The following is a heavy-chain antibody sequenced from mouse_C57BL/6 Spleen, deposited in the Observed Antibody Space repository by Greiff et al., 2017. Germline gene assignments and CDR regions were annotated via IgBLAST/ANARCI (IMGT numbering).Heavy chain of an antibody. D-gene: IGHD1-1*01. V-gene: IGHV1-72*01. Sequence: QVQLQQPGAELVKPGASVKLSCKASGYTFTSYWMHWVKQRPGRGLEWIGRLDPNSGGTKSKERSSSKATLTVDKPSSTAYMQLSSLTSEDSAVYYCARETFITTVVAHWYFDVWGTGTTVTVAS. J-gene: IGHJ1*03. CDR2: LDPNSGGT. CDR1: GYTFTSYW. CDR3: ARETFITTVVAHWYFDV.